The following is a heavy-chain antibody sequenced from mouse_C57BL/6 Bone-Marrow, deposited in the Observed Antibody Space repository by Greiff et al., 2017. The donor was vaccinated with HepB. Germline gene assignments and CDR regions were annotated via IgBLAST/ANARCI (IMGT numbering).Heavy chain of an antibody. CDR3: AREGTGREAY. CDR1: GFTFSSYA. Sequence: EVQRVESGGGLVKPGGSLKLSCAASGFTFSSYAMSWVRQTPEKRLEWVATISDGGSYTYYPDNVKGRFTISRDNAKNNLYLQMSHLKSEDTAMYYCAREGTGREAYWGQGTLVTVSA. J-gene: IGHJ3*01. V-gene: IGHV5-4*01. D-gene: IGHD4-1*01. CDR2: ISDGGSYT.